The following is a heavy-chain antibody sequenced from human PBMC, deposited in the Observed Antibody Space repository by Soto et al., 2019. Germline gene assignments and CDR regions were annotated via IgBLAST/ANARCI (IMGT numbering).Heavy chain of an antibody. D-gene: IGHD3-9*01. CDR2: ISSSSSTI. Sequence: VGSLRLSCAASGFTFSSYSMNWVRQAPGKGLEWVSYISSSSSTIYYADSVKGRFTISRDNAKNSLYLQMNSLRDEDTAVYYCASLLRYFDWPNFDYWGQGTLVTVSS. CDR1: GFTFSSYS. CDR3: ASLLRYFDWPNFDY. J-gene: IGHJ4*02. V-gene: IGHV3-48*02.